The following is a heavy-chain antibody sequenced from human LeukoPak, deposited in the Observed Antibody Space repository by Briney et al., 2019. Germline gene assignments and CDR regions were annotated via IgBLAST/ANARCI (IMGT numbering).Heavy chain of an antibody. V-gene: IGHV3-48*04. CDR1: GFTFSSYS. CDR2: ISSSSSTI. J-gene: IGHJ6*02. CDR3: ARDPLPGIHPYYYYGMDV. Sequence: GGSLRLSCAASGFTFSSYSMNWVRQAPGKGLEWVSYISSSSSTIYYADSVKGRFTISRDNAKNSLYLQMNSLRAEDTAVYYCARDPLPGIHPYYYYGMDVWGQGTTVTVSS. D-gene: IGHD3-10*01.